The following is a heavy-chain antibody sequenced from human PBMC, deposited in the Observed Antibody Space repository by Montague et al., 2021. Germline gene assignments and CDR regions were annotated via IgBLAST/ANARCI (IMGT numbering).Heavy chain of an antibody. J-gene: IGHJ4*02. D-gene: IGHD2-21*01. CDR3: ARDQGQGYCGGDCYVGLDY. CDR1: GFTLSNYW. CDR2: IKQDGSEK. Sequence: SLRLSCAASGFTLSNYWMSWVRQAPGKGLEWVANIKQDGSEKHYVDSVKGRFTISRDNAKNSLYLQMNSLRAEDTAVYFCARDQGQGYCGGDCYVGLDYWGQGTLVTVSS. V-gene: IGHV3-7*01.